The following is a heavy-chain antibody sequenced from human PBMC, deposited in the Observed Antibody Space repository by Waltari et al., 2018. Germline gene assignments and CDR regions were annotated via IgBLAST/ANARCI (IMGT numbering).Heavy chain of an antibody. Sequence: EVQLLESGGGLVQPGGSLRLSCEASGFTFSNYAMSWVRQAPGKGLELVSGITGSGDNTYYAGSVKGRFTIARDNSKNTLSLQMNSLRDDDTAVYSCAKNANANYINWFDPWGQGTLVTVSS. J-gene: IGHJ5*02. CDR2: ITGSGDNT. D-gene: IGHD1-7*01. V-gene: IGHV3-23*01. CDR3: AKNANANYINWFDP. CDR1: GFTFSNYA.